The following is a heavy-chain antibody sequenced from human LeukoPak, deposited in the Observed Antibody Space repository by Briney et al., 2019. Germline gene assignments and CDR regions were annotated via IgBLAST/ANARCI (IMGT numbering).Heavy chain of an antibody. V-gene: IGHV1-69*13. CDR3: AREGDSSVDY. D-gene: IGHD3-22*01. J-gene: IGHJ4*02. Sequence: ASVKVSCKASGGTFSKYTISWVRQRPGQGLEWMGGITPLFGTAKYAQKFQGRVTVTADESASTAYMELSSLRSDDTAVYYCAREGDSSVDYWGQGTLVTVSS. CDR2: ITPLFGTA. CDR1: GGTFSKYT.